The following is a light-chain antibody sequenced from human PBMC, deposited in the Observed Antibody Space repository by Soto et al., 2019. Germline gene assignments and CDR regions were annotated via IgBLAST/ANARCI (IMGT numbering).Light chain of an antibody. Sequence: EIVMTQSPATLSVSPGEGATLSCRAGQSINYNLAWFQQKPGQAPRLLIYSASTRATGIPARFAGSGSGTEFTLTISSLLSEDSAVYYCQQYHTWPLTFGGGTKVEIK. CDR2: SAS. J-gene: IGKJ4*01. CDR1: QSINYN. CDR3: QQYHTWPLT. V-gene: IGKV3-15*01.